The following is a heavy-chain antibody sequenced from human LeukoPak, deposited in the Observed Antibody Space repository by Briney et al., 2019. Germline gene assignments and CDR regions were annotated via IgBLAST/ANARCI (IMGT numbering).Heavy chain of an antibody. Sequence: GGSLRLSCAASGFTVSDYSMSWVRQAPGKGLEWVSAISGSGSYTGYADSVKGRFTISKDNSKNSLYLQMNSLRAEDTAVYYCARDRGVPAAYQFDYWGQGTLVTVSS. CDR3: ARDRGVPAAYQFDY. V-gene: IGHV3-23*01. J-gene: IGHJ4*02. D-gene: IGHD2-2*01. CDR2: ISGSGSYT. CDR1: GFTVSDYS.